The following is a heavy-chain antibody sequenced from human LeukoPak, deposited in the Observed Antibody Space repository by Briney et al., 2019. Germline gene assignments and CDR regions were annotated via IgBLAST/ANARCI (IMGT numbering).Heavy chain of an antibody. D-gene: IGHD2-15*01. CDR3: ARGQRYCSGGSCYGGFLY. J-gene: IGHJ4*02. Sequence: ASVKVSCKASEYTFTSYDINWVRQATGQGLEWMGWMNPNNGNTGYAQKFQGRVTMTRNTSISTAYMHLSSLKSDDTAVYYCARGQRYCSGGSCYGGFLYWGQGTLVIVSS. V-gene: IGHV1-8*01. CDR1: EYTFTSYD. CDR2: MNPNNGNT.